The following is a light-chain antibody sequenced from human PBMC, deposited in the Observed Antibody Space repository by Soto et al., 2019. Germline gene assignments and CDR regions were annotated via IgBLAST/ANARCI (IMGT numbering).Light chain of an antibody. CDR1: SSNIGAGYD. V-gene: IGLV1-40*01. CDR3: SSYTDSTSLEV. CDR2: ANT. Sequence: QSVLTQPPSVSGAPGQRVTISCTGSSSNIGAGYDVHWYQQLPGTGPKLLIYANTNRPSGVPDRFSGSKSGTSASLAITGLRAEDEADYYCSSYTDSTSLEVFGTGTKVTVL. J-gene: IGLJ1*01.